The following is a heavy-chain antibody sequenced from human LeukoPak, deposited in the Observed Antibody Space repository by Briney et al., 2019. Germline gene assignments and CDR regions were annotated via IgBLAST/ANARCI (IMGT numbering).Heavy chain of an antibody. CDR1: GFTFSGYS. V-gene: IGHV3-21*01. CDR2: ISSSSSYI. J-gene: IGHJ4*02. D-gene: IGHD7-27*01. CDR3: AGDSLAELGTFDY. Sequence: GGSLRLSCAASGFTFSGYSMNWVRQAPGKGLEWVSSISSSSSYIYYADSVKGRFTISRDNAKNSLYLQMNSLRAEDTAVYYCAGDSLAELGTFDYWGQGTLVTVSS.